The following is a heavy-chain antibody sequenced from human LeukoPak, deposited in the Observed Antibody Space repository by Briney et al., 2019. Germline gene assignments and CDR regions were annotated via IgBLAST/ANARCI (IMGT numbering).Heavy chain of an antibody. CDR1: GITFSSYG. V-gene: IGHV3-33*01. CDR2: IWYDGRSE. J-gene: IGHJ4*02. D-gene: IGHD3-10*01. CDR3: AREAGQGGRYFDY. Sequence: GGSLRLSCAASGITFSSYGMHWVRQAPGKGLEGVALIWYDGRSENYADSVKGRFTISRDNSKNTLYLQMNSLRAEDTAVYYCAREAGQGGRYFDYWGQGTLVTVSS.